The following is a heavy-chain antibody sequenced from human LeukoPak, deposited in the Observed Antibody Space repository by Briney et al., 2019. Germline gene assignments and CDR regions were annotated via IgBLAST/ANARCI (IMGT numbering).Heavy chain of an antibody. CDR2: IYYSGST. Sequence: SETLSLTCTVSGGSISSYYWSWIRQPPGKGLEWIGYIYYSGSTNYNPSLKSRVTISVDTSKNQFSPKLSSVTAADTAVYYCARPRVVGATGPFDIWGQGTMVTVSS. J-gene: IGHJ3*02. CDR3: ARPRVVGATGPFDI. V-gene: IGHV4-59*08. CDR1: GGSISSYY. D-gene: IGHD1-26*01.